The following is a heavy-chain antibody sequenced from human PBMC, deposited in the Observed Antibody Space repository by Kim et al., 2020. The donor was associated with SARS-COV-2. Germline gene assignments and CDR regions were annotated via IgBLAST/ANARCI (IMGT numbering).Heavy chain of an antibody. D-gene: IGHD4-17*01. Sequence: GESLKISCKGSGYRFTSYWISWVRQMPGTGLEWMGRIDPSDSYTNYSPSFQGHVTISADKSISTAYLQWSSLKASDTAMYYCARHGGSGRLYGMDVWGQGTTVTVSS. CDR3: ARHGGSGRLYGMDV. J-gene: IGHJ6*02. V-gene: IGHV5-10-1*01. CDR1: GYRFTSYW. CDR2: IDPSDSYT.